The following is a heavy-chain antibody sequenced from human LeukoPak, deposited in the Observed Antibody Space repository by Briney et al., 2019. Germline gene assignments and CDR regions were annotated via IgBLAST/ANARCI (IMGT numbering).Heavy chain of an antibody. D-gene: IGHD3-10*01. J-gene: IGHJ4*02. CDR3: ASPMVRVVII. Sequence: GASVKVSCKASGYTSTSYAMHWVRQAPGQRLEWMGWINAGNGSTKYSQKFQGRVTITRDTSASTAYMELSSLRSEDTAVYHCASPMVRVVIIWGQGTLVTVSS. CDR2: INAGNGST. V-gene: IGHV1-3*01. CDR1: GYTSTSYA.